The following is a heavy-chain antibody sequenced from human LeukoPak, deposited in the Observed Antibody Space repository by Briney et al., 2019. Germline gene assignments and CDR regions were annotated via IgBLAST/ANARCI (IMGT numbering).Heavy chain of an antibody. CDR3: ARDGEPRYWGSGYYYGMDV. V-gene: IGHV3-23*01. Sequence: PGGSLRLSCAASGFTFSTYAMSWVRQAPGKGLECVSTIGGAGGSTYYADSVKGRFTISRDNSKNTVSLQMNSLRADDTAIYYCARDGEPRYWGSGYYYGMDVWGQGATVTVSS. D-gene: IGHD7-27*01. CDR1: GFTFSTYA. CDR2: IGGAGGST. J-gene: IGHJ6*02.